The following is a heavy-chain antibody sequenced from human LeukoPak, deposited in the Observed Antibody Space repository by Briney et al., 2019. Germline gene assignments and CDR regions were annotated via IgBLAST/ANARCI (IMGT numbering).Heavy chain of an antibody. D-gene: IGHD4-23*01. J-gene: IGHJ4*02. Sequence: SETLSLTCTVSGGSISSYYWSWIRQHPGKGLEWIGYIYYSGSTYYNPSLKSRVTISVDTSKNQFSLKLSSVTAADTAVYYCARETGNSAFDYWGQGTLVTVSS. V-gene: IGHV4-59*06. CDR1: GGSISSYY. CDR2: IYYSGST. CDR3: ARETGNSAFDY.